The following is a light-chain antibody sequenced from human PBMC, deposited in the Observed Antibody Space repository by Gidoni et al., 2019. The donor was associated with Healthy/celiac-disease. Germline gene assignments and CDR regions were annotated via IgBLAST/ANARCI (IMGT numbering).Light chain of an antibody. CDR1: SSNIGAGYD. J-gene: IGLJ2*01. V-gene: IGLV1-40*01. CDR2: GNS. CDR3: QSYDSSRAHVV. Sequence: QSVLTQPPPVSGAPGQRVTIPCTGSSSNIGAGYDVHWYQQLPGTAPKLLIYGNSNRPSGVPDRFSGSKSGTSASLAITGLQAEDEAYYYCQSYDSSRAHVVFGGGTKLTVL.